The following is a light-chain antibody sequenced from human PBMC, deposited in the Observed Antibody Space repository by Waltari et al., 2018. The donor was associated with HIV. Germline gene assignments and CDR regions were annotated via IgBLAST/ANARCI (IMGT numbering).Light chain of an antibody. CDR2: EAS. Sequence: DIQMTQSPSTLSASVGDSVTITCRASQSINSWLAWYQQKPGKAPRLLTSEASSLQSGVPSRFSGSESGAEFTLIINSLQPDDFATYYCQQYKTYSTTFGQGTNVEIK. V-gene: IGKV1-5*03. CDR3: QQYKTYSTT. CDR1: QSINSW. J-gene: IGKJ1*01.